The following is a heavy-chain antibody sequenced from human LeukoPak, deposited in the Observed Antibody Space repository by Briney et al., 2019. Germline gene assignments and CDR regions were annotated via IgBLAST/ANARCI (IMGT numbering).Heavy chain of an antibody. CDR2: IIPIFGTA. D-gene: IGHD6-13*01. CDR3: AIAAAGYYYYYMDV. CDR1: GCTFISYA. Sequence: EASVTVSCKASGCTFISYAISWVRQAPGQGLEWMGGIIPIFGTANYEQKFQGRVTITADESTSTAYMELSSLRSEDTAVYYCAIAAAGYYYYYMDVWGKGTTVTISS. J-gene: IGHJ6*03. V-gene: IGHV1-69*13.